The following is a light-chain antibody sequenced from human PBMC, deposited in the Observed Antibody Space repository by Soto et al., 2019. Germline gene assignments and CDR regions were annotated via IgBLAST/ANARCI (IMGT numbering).Light chain of an antibody. CDR3: QKYNSDPRT. J-gene: IGKJ1*01. CDR2: AAS. CDR1: QDISNY. Sequence: HMTHSPSSLSTSVTNRVTITCRASQDISNYLAWYQQKPGKVPKLLIYAASTLQSGVPCRFSGSGSGTDFTLTISSLQPEDVETYYCQKYNSDPRTFGQGTKV. V-gene: IGKV1-27*01.